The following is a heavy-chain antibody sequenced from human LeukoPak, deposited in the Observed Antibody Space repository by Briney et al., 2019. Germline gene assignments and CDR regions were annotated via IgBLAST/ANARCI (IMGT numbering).Heavy chain of an antibody. V-gene: IGHV3-23*01. D-gene: IGHD6-19*01. CDR2: ISGSAGST. Sequence: PGGSLRLSCAASGFTFSNYAMNWVRQAPGKGLEWVSGISGSAGSTYYADSVKGRFTISRDDSKNTLYLQMNSLRAEDTALYRCARFSAVAGTDYWGQGTQVTVSS. CDR3: ARFSAVAGTDY. J-gene: IGHJ4*02. CDR1: GFTFSNYA.